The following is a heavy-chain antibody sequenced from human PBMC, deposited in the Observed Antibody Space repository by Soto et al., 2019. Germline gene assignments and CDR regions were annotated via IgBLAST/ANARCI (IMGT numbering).Heavy chain of an antibody. J-gene: IGHJ4*02. CDR3: AACIAVAGTWNY. CDR1: GFTFSSYA. D-gene: IGHD6-13*01. V-gene: IGHV3-23*01. Sequence: EVQLLESGGGLVQPGGSLRLSCAPSGFTFSSYAMTWVRQAPGGGLEWLSAIGGGGTNTYYVDSVRGRLTISRDNSKNTLYLQMNSLRDEDTAVYYCAACIAVAGTWNYWGQGTLVTVSS. CDR2: IGGGGTNT.